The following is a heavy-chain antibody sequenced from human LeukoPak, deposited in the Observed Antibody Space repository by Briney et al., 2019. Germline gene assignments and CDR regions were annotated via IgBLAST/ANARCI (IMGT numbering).Heavy chain of an antibody. V-gene: IGHV3-7*01. CDR1: GFTFSSYW. CDR3: ARVSPNTATTLQYFDY. D-gene: IGHD4-17*01. CDR2: IKQDGSEK. J-gene: IGHJ4*02. Sequence: RGSLRLSCAASGFTFSSYWMSWVRQAPGKGLEWVADIKQDGSEKYYVDSVKGRFTISRDNAKNSLYLQMNSLRAEDTAVYYCARVSPNTATTLQYFDYWGQGTLVTVSS.